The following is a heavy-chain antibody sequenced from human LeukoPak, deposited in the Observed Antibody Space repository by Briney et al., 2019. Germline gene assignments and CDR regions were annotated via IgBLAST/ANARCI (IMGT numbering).Heavy chain of an antibody. V-gene: IGHV4-34*01. CDR3: ARGGGYSYGFGIVATLRPRAYYFDY. J-gene: IGHJ4*02. Sequence: SETLSLTCAVYGGSFSGYYWSWIRQPPGKGLEWIGEINHSGSTNYNPSLKSRVTISVDTSKNQFSLKLSSVTAADTAVYYCARGGGYSYGFGIVATLRPRAYYFDYWGQGTLVTVSS. CDR1: GGSFSGYY. D-gene: IGHD5-12*01. CDR2: INHSGST.